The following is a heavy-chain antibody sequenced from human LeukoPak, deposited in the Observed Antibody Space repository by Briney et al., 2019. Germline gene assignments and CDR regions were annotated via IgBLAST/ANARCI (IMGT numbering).Heavy chain of an antibody. CDR2: INPNSGGT. D-gene: IGHD1-26*01. Sequence: ASVKVSCKASGYTFTSYYMHWVRQAPGQGLEWMGWINPNSGGTNYAQKFQGRVTMTRDTSISTAYMELSRLRSDDTAVYYCARDRGSYFSDAFDIWGQGTMVTVSS. CDR1: GYTFTSYY. V-gene: IGHV1-2*02. J-gene: IGHJ3*02. CDR3: ARDRGSYFSDAFDI.